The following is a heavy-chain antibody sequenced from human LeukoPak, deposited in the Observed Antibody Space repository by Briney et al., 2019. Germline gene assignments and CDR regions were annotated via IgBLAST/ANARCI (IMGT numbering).Heavy chain of an antibody. J-gene: IGHJ3*02. CDR1: GFTFDDYA. CDR2: ISWNGGSI. CDR3: AKESDRSAFDI. V-gene: IGHV3-9*03. Sequence: GGSLRLSCAASGFTFDDYAMHWVRQARGKGLEWVSGISWNGGSIGYADSVKGRFTISRDNAKNSVYLQMNSLRAEDMALYYCAKESDRSAFDIWGQGTMVTVSS.